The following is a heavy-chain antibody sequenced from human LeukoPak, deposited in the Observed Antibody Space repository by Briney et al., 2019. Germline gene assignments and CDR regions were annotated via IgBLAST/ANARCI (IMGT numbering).Heavy chain of an antibody. D-gene: IGHD5-18*01. CDR3: ARGWRGYSVWKSYYYYMDV. Sequence: ASVKVSCKASGYTFTSYDINWVRQAPGQGLEWMGWMNPNSGNTGYAQKFQGRVTMNRNTSISTAYMELSSLRSEDTAVYYCARGWRGYSVWKSYYYYMDVWGKGTTVTVSS. J-gene: IGHJ6*03. CDR2: MNPNSGNT. CDR1: GYTFTSYD. V-gene: IGHV1-8*01.